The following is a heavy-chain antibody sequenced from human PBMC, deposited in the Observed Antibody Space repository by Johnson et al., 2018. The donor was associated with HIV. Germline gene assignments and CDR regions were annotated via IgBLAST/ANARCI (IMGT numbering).Heavy chain of an antibody. Sequence: QMQLVESGGGVVQPGRSLRLSCAASGFTFSSYAMHWVRQAPGKGLEWVAVISYDGSNKYYADSVKGRFTISRDNSKNTLYLQMNSLRAEDTAVYYCARAKGWELRDAFDIWGQGTMVTVSS. V-gene: IGHV3-30*04. D-gene: IGHD1-26*01. CDR3: ARAKGWELRDAFDI. CDR2: ISYDGSNK. J-gene: IGHJ3*02. CDR1: GFTFSSYA.